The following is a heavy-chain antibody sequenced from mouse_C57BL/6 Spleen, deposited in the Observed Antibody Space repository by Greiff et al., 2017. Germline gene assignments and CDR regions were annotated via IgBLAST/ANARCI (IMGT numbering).Heavy chain of an antibody. CDR1: GFTFSDYG. CDR3: AREGWGNRYFDV. CDR2: ISSGSSTI. V-gene: IGHV5-17*01. J-gene: IGHJ1*03. Sequence: EVKLQESGGGLVKPGGSLKLSCAASGFTFSDYGMHWVRQAPEKGLEWVAYISSGSSTIYYADTVKGRFTISRDNAKNTLFLQMTSLRSEDTAMYYCAREGWGNRYFDVWGTGTTVTVSS. D-gene: IGHD2-3*01.